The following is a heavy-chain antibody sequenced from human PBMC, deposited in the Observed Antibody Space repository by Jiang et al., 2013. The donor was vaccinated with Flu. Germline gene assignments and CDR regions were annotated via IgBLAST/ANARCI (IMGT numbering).Heavy chain of an antibody. CDR3: TTDKGGYDFYYYYGMDV. J-gene: IGHJ6*02. D-gene: IGHD5-12*01. Sequence: LSCAASGFTFSNAWMSWVRQAPGKGLEWVGRIKSKTDGGTTDYAAPVKGRFTISRDDSKNTLYLQMNSLKTEDTAVYYCTTDKGGYDFYYYYGMDVWGQGTTVTVSS. V-gene: IGHV3-15*01. CDR2: IKSKTDGGTT. CDR1: GFTFSNAW.